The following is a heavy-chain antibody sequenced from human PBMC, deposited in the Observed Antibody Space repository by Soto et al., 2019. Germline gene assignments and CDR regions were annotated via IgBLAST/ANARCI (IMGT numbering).Heavy chain of an antibody. V-gene: IGHV4-34*01. CDR1: GGSFSGYY. Sequence: SETLSLTCAVYGGSFSGYYWSWIRQPPGKGLEWIGEINHSGSTNYNPSLKSRVTISVDTSKNQFSLKLSSVTAADTAVYYCARSPVFAYWGEGTLVTVSS. J-gene: IGHJ4*02. CDR2: INHSGST. CDR3: ARSPVFAY.